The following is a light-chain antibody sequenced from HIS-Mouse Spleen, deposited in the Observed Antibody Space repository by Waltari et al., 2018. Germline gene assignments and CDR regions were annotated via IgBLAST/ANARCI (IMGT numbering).Light chain of an antibody. CDR1: SLSNYY. V-gene: IGLV3-19*01. CDR2: GKN. J-gene: IGLJ1*01. CDR3: NSRDSSGNSYV. Sequence: SSELTQDPAVSVALGQTVRITCQGDSLSNYYASSYQQKPGQAPVLVIYGKNNRPSGIPDRFSGSSSGNTASLTITGAQAEDEADYYCNSRDSSGNSYVFGTGTKVTVL.